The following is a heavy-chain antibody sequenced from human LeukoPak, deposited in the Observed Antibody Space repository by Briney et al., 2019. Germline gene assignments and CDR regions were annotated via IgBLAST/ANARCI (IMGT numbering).Heavy chain of an antibody. CDR1: GGSINYYC. V-gene: IGHV4-59*01. J-gene: IGHJ4*02. Sequence: SETLSLTCTVSGGSINYYCWMWIRQPPGKGLDWIGYISYSGNTNYNPSLKSRITMSVDTSRNQFALRLSSVTAADTAVYYCARLSSGFYFDYWGQGALVTVSS. CDR2: ISYSGNT. CDR3: ARLSSGFYFDY. D-gene: IGHD3-22*01.